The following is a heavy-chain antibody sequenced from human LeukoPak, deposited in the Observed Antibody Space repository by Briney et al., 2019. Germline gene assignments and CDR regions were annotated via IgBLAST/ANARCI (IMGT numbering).Heavy chain of an antibody. V-gene: IGHV4-59*11. J-gene: IGHJ3*02. CDR1: GGSISSHY. CDR2: ISPIGST. D-gene: IGHD4-17*01. CDR3: ARDPTTVTKGLDI. Sequence: KPSETLSLTCTVSGGSISSHYWSWIRQPPGKGLEWIGYISPIGSTNYNPSLKSRVTISVDTSKNQFSLKLTSVTAADTAVYFCARDPTTVTKGLDIWGQGTMVTVSS.